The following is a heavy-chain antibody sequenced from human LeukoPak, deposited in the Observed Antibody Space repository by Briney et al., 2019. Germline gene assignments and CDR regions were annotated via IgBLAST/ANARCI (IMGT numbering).Heavy chain of an antibody. CDR2: ISHNGGST. V-gene: IGHV3-64*01. J-gene: IGHJ5*02. CDR3: ARSEA. CDR1: GFTFSSYA. Sequence: GGSLRLSCAASGFTFSSYAMHWVRQAPGKGLEYVSAISHNGGSTYYANSVKGRFAISRDNSKNTLYLQMVSLRADDMAVYYCARSEAWGQGTLVTVSS.